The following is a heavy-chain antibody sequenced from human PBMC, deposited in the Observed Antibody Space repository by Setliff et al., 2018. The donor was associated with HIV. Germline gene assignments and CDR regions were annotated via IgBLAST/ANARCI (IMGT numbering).Heavy chain of an antibody. CDR1: GGSISSGNYY. V-gene: IGHV4-31*03. Sequence: PSETLSLTCTVSGGSISSGNYYWSWIRQHPGKGLEWIGYIYYSGSTYYNPSLKSRVTISVDTSKNQFSLKLSSVTAADTAVYYCAREGPGDCSSTSCYSSHYYMDVWGKGTTVT. CDR2: IYYSGST. D-gene: IGHD2-2*02. J-gene: IGHJ6*03. CDR3: AREGPGDCSSTSCYSSHYYMDV.